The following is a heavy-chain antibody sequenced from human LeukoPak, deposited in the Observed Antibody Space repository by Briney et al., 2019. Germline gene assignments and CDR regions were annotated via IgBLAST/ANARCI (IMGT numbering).Heavy chain of an antibody. J-gene: IGHJ4*02. V-gene: IGHV3-48*04. Sequence: GGSLRLSCAASRFTFTTYSMNWVRQAPGKGLEWVSYISSSGSTIYYADSLKGRFTISRDNAKNSLYLQMNSLRAEDTAVYYCARAHYYDSSGLDFWGQGTLVTVSS. CDR3: ARAHYYDSSGLDF. CDR1: RFTFTTYS. CDR2: ISSSGSTI. D-gene: IGHD3-22*01.